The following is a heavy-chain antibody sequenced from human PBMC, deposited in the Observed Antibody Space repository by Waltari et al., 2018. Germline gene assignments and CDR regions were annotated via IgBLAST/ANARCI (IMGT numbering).Heavy chain of an antibody. CDR1: GGSFSGYY. V-gene: IGHV4-34*01. CDR2: ITHSVST. J-gene: IGHJ4*02. CDR3: ARGQQQLRRTGTLDY. D-gene: IGHD6-13*01. Sequence: QVQLQQWGAGLLKPSETLSLTCAVYGGSFSGYYWSWIRPPQGKGLEWFVEITHSVSTNYDPSLKSRVTISVDTSKNQFSRKLSSVTAADTAGYYCARGQQQLRRTGTLDYWGQGTLVTVSS.